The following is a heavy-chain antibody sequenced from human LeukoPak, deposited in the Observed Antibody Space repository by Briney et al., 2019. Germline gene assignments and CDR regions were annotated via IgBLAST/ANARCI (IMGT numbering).Heavy chain of an antibody. CDR2: ISYDGSNK. Sequence: GGSLRLSCAASGFTFSSYAMHWVRQAPGKGLEWVAVISYDGSNKYYADSVKGRFTISRDNSKNTLYLQMNSLRAEDTAVYYCARGVGLMYYFDYWGQGTLVTVSS. D-gene: IGHD1-26*01. J-gene: IGHJ4*02. CDR1: GFTFSSYA. CDR3: ARGVGLMYYFDY. V-gene: IGHV3-30-3*01.